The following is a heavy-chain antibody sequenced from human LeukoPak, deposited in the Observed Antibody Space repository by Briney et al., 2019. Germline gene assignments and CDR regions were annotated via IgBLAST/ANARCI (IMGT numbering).Heavy chain of an antibody. D-gene: IGHD3-16*01. CDR3: ARDPTGELGDY. Sequence: ASVKVSCKASGYTFTGYYMHWVRQAPGQGLEWMGWINPNSGGTKYVQKFQGRVTMTRDTSITTAYMELSGLTSDDTAVYYCARDPTGELGDYWGQGTLVTVSS. J-gene: IGHJ4*02. CDR2: INPNSGGT. V-gene: IGHV1-2*02. CDR1: GYTFTGYY.